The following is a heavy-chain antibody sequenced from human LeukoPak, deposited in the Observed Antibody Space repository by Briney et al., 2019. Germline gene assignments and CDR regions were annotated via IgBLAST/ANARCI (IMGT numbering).Heavy chain of an antibody. CDR2: IYYSGST. J-gene: IGHJ4*02. V-gene: IGHV4-61*01. Sequence: SETLSLTCTVSGGSVSSGSYYWSWIRQPPGKGLEWIGYIYYSGSTNYNPSLKGRVTISVDTSKNQFSLKLSSVTAADTAVYYCARDSDGSGSYGHWGQGTLVTVSS. CDR3: ARDSDGSGSYGH. D-gene: IGHD3-10*01. CDR1: GGSVSSGSYY.